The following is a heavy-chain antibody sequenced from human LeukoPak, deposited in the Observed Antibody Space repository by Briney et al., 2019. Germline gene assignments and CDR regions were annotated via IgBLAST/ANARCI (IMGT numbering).Heavy chain of an antibody. CDR3: ASRDYDFWSGYYRGFDY. Sequence: PSETLSLTCAVYGGSFSGYYWSWIRQPPGKGLEWTGEINHSGSTNYNPSLKSRVTISVDTSKNQFSLKLSSVTAADTAVYYCASRDYDFWSGYYRGFDYWGQGTLVTVSS. D-gene: IGHD3-3*01. V-gene: IGHV4-34*01. CDR1: GGSFSGYY. CDR2: INHSGST. J-gene: IGHJ4*02.